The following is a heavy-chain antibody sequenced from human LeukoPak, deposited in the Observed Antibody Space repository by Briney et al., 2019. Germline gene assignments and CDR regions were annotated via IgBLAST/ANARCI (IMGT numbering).Heavy chain of an antibody. Sequence: SGTLSLTCTVSGGSISSSSYYWGWIRQPPGKGLEWIGSIYYSGSTYYNPSLKSRVTISVDTSKNQFSLKLSSVTAADTAVYYCASGMGGCSWPGTAFDIWGQGTMVTVSS. CDR2: IYYSGST. J-gene: IGHJ3*02. D-gene: IGHD6-13*01. CDR3: ASGMGGCSWPGTAFDI. V-gene: IGHV4-39*07. CDR1: GGSISSSSYY.